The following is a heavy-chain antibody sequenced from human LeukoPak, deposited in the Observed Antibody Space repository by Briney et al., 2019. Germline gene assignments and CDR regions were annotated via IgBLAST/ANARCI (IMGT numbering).Heavy chain of an antibody. CDR1: GFTFANTW. J-gene: IGHJ4*02. CDR3: TTDRFN. CDR2: IMSKSDGGTA. Sequence: KPGGSLRLSCEAPGFTFANTWMSWVRQAPGKGLEWVARIMSKSDGGTADYAAPVKGRFTISRDDSRDTLYLQMNSLKTEDTAVYYCTTDRFNWGQGTLVTVSS. V-gene: IGHV3-15*01.